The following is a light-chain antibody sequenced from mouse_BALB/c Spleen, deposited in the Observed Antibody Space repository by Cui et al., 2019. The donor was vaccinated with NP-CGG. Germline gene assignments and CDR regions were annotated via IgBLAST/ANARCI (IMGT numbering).Light chain of an antibody. CDR2: GTN. CDR1: TGAVTTSHY. V-gene: IGLV1*01. CDR3: ALWYSNHWV. J-gene: IGLJ1*01. Sequence: QAVVTQESALTTPPGETVTLTCRSSTGAVTTSHYANWVQEKPDHLFTGLIGGTNNRAPGVPARFSGSLIGDRAALTVTGAQTEDEAIYFCALWYSNHWVFGGGTKLTVL.